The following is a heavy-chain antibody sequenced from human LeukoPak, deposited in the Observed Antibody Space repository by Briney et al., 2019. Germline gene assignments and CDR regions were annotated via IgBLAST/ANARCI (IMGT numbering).Heavy chain of an antibody. CDR1: GGSISSYY. CDR2: IYTSGST. Sequence: KPSETLSLTCTVSGGSISSYYWSWIRQPAGKGLEWIGRIYTSGSTNYNPSLKSRVTMSVDTSKNQFSLKLSSVTAADTAVYYCARDRYPGYSSSDWFDPWGQGTLVTVSS. J-gene: IGHJ5*02. D-gene: IGHD6-13*01. V-gene: IGHV4-4*07. CDR3: ARDRYPGYSSSDWFDP.